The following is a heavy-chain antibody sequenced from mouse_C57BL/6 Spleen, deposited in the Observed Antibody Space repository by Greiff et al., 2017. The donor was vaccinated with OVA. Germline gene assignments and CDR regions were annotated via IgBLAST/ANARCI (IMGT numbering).Heavy chain of an antibody. D-gene: IGHD2-4*01. V-gene: IGHV1-74*01. Sequence: QVQLQQPGAELVKPGASVKVSCKASGYTFTSYWMHWVKQRPGQGLEWIGRIYPSDSATNYNQKFKGKATLTVDKSSSTAYMQLSSLTSEDSAVYYCAIEGGLRRHAMDYWGQGTSVTVSS. CDR2: IYPSDSAT. CDR1: GYTFTSYW. J-gene: IGHJ4*01. CDR3: AIEGGLRRHAMDY.